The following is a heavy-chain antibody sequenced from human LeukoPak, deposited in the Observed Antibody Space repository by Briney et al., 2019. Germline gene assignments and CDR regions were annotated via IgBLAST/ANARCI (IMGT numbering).Heavy chain of an antibody. J-gene: IGHJ4*02. Sequence: SETLSLTCIVSGGSISNYYWSWIRQPPGKGLEWIGYIYYSGSTNYNPSLKSRVTISVDTSKNQFSLKLSSVTAADTAVYYCAREGYYDSSGLLDYWGQGTLVTVSS. D-gene: IGHD3-22*01. CDR1: GGSISNYY. CDR2: IYYSGST. CDR3: AREGYYDSSGLLDY. V-gene: IGHV4-59*01.